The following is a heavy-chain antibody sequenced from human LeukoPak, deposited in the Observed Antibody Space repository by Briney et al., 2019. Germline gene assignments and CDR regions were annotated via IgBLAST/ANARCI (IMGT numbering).Heavy chain of an antibody. J-gene: IGHJ4*02. CDR3: ARGGAVAAIDY. CDR1: GFTFSSYA. CDR2: ISYDGSNK. V-gene: IGHV3-30-3*01. D-gene: IGHD6-19*01. Sequence: GGSLRLSCAASGFTFSSYAMHWVRQAPGKGLEWVAVISYDGSNKYYADSVKGRFTISRDNSKNTLYLQMNSLRAEDTAVYYCARGGAVAAIDYWGQGTLVTVSS.